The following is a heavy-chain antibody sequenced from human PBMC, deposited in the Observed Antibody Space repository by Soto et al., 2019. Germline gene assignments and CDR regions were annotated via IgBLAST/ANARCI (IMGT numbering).Heavy chain of an antibody. CDR3: ASTSIAAAGKDYNWFDP. J-gene: IGHJ5*02. V-gene: IGHV5-51*01. D-gene: IGHD6-13*01. CDR1: GYSFTSYW. Sequence: GESLKISCKGSGYSFTSYWIGWVRQMPGKGLKWMGIIYPGDSDTRYSPSFQGQVTISADKSISTAYLQWSSLKASDTAVYYCASTSIAAAGKDYNWFDPWGQGTLVTVSS. CDR2: IYPGDSDT.